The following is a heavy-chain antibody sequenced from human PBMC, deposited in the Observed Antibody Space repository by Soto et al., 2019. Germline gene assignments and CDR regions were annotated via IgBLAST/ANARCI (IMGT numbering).Heavy chain of an antibody. Sequence: QVQLVESGAEVKKPGASVKVSCKASGYTFTSYGISWVRQAPGQGLEWMGWISAYNGNTNYAQKLLGRVTMTSYTSTSTAYMELRSLRSDDTAVYYCARRDRVYGMDVWGQGTTVTVSS. CDR3: ARRDRVYGMDV. CDR2: ISAYNGNT. CDR1: GYTFTSYG. V-gene: IGHV1-18*01. J-gene: IGHJ6*02.